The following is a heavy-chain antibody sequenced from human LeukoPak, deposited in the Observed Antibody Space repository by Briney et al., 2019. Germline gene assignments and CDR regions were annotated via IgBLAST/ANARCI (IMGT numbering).Heavy chain of an antibody. CDR1: GGSISSGGYY. J-gene: IGHJ4*02. V-gene: IGHV4-31*03. CDR3: ARLTYGDYVDY. Sequence: PSETLSLTCTVSGGSISSGGYYWSWIRQHPGKGPEWIGYIYYSGSTYYNPSLKSRVTISVDTSKNQFSLKLSSVTAADTAVYYCARLTYGDYVDYWGQGTLVTVSS. D-gene: IGHD4-17*01. CDR2: IYYSGST.